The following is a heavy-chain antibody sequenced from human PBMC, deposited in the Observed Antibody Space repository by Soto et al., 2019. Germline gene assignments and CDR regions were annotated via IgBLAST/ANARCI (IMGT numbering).Heavy chain of an antibody. CDR3: ARFGAVPAAGNSEGLAGENYYYGMDV. J-gene: IGHJ6*02. Sequence: QVQLVQSGAEVKKPGSSVKVSCKASGGTFSSYAISWVRQAPGQGLEWMGGIIPIFGTANYAQKFQGRVTITADESTSTAYMELSSLRSEDTAVYYCARFGAVPAAGNSEGLAGENYYYGMDVWGQGTTVTVSS. CDR2: IIPIFGTA. D-gene: IGHD2-2*01. V-gene: IGHV1-69*01. CDR1: GGTFSSYA.